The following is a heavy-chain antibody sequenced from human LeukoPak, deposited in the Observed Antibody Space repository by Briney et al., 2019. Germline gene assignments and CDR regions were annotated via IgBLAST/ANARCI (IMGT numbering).Heavy chain of an antibody. CDR2: IYYSGST. CDR1: GGSISSSSYY. V-gene: IGHV4-39*02. CDR3: ARELLCSGGSCYFDY. J-gene: IGHJ4*02. Sequence: SETLSLTCTVSGGSISSSSYYWGWIRQPLGKGLEWIGSIYYSGSTYYNPSLKSRVTISVDTSKNQFSLKLSSVTAADTAVYYCARELLCSGGSCYFDYWGQGTLVTVSS. D-gene: IGHD2-15*01.